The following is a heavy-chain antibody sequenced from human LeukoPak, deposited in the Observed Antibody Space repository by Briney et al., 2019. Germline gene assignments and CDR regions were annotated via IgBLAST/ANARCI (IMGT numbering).Heavy chain of an antibody. CDR2: IYYSGST. CDR1: GGSISSYY. D-gene: IGHD3-10*01. Sequence: SETLSLTCTVSGGSISSYYWSWIRQPAGKGLEWIGYIYYSGSTNYNPSLKSRVTISVDTSKNQFSLKLSSVTAADTAVYYCARGGRITMVRGVIMSAFDIWGQGTMVTVSS. V-gene: IGHV4-59*01. J-gene: IGHJ3*02. CDR3: ARGGRITMVRGVIMSAFDI.